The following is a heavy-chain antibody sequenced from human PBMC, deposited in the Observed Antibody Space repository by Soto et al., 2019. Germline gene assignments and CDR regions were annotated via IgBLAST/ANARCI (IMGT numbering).Heavy chain of an antibody. CDR2: IKQDGSEK. Sequence: EVQLVESGGGLVQPGGSLRLSCAASGFTFSSYWMSWVRQAPGKGLEWVANIKQDGSEKYYVDSVKGRFTISRDNAKSSRYLQMNSLRAEDTGVYYCARMQQLSPAFDYWGQGTLVTVSS. CDR3: ARMQQLSPAFDY. D-gene: IGHD6-13*01. J-gene: IGHJ4*02. V-gene: IGHV3-7*03. CDR1: GFTFSSYW.